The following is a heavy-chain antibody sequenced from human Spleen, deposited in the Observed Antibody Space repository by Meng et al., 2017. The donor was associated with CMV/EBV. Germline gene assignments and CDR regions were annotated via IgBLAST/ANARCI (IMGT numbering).Heavy chain of an antibody. CDR1: GYIFTTYW. CDR3: ARLGYDTVTGTYLGLDV. D-gene: IGHD3-9*01. J-gene: IGHJ6*02. Sequence: GESLKISCQGSGYIFTTYWIGWVRQMPGKGLEWMGLIYPTDSDTRYSPSFQGQVTMSADKSLSSAYLQWSSLKASDTAIYYCARLGYDTVTGTYLGLDVWGHGTTVTVSS. CDR2: IYPTDSDT. V-gene: IGHV5-51*01.